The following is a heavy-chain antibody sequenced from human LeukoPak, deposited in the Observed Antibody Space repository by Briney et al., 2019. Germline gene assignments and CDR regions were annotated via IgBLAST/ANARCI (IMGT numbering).Heavy chain of an antibody. CDR1: GYSFTSYW. J-gene: IGHJ5*02. CDR3: ARDQVVVVGWFDP. V-gene: IGHV5-51*01. Sequence: GESLKISCKGSGYSFTSYWIGWVRQMPGKGLEWMGIIYPGDSDIRYSPSFQGQVTISADTSISTAYLQWTSLKASDTAMYYCARDQVVVVGWFDPWGQGTLVTVSS. CDR2: IYPGDSDI. D-gene: IGHD2-2*01.